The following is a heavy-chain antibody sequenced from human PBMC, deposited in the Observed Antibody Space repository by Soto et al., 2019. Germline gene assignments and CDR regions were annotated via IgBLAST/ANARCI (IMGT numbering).Heavy chain of an antibody. CDR2: VSHDGRNT. V-gene: IGHV3-30*18. J-gene: IGHJ4*02. CDR1: GFTFSIYG. CDR3: AKGGRQWLVTSDFNY. Sequence: QVQLVESGGGVVQPGTSLRLSCAASGFTFSIYGMHWVRQAPGKGLEWVAVVSHDGRNTHYADSVKGRFTISRDSSKNTVSLEMTSLRAEDTAVYYCAKGGRQWLVTSDFNYWGQGALVTVSS. D-gene: IGHD6-19*01.